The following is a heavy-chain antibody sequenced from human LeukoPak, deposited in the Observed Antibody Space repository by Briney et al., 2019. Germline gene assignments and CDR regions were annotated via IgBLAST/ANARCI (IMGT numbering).Heavy chain of an antibody. D-gene: IGHD2-15*01. V-gene: IGHV3-13*04. CDR1: GFTFSSYD. Sequence: GRCLRLSCEASGFTFSSYDMHWVREVTGKGREWVSYIRTKEDTNYPDSVSGRFTASRENARNSLHLQMNYLRAEDTAVYYCVRAPVGECRSGGCFSSHLDVWGQGTTVIVSS. CDR2: IRTKEDT. CDR3: VRAPVGECRSGGCFSSHLDV. J-gene: IGHJ6*02.